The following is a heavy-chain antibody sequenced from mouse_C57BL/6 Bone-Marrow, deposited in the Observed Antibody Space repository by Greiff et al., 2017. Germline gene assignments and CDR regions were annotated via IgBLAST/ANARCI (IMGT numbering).Heavy chain of an antibody. Sequence: VQLQQSGAELVRPGASVKLSCTASGFNIKDDYMHWVKQRPEQGLEWRGWIDPENGDTEYASKFQGKATITADTSSNTAYLQLSSLTSEDTAVYYCTTFIYYGSSFFAYWGQGTLVTVSA. CDR1: GFNIKDDY. V-gene: IGHV14-4*01. D-gene: IGHD1-1*01. J-gene: IGHJ3*01. CDR2: IDPENGDT. CDR3: TTFIYYGSSFFAY.